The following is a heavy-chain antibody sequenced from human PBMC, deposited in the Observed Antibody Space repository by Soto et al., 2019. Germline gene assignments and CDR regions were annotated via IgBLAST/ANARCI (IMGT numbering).Heavy chain of an antibody. D-gene: IGHD3-10*01. J-gene: IGHJ6*02. CDR3: ARDPYGSGTPDYYYGMDV. CDR2: INPNSGDT. Sequence: ASVKVSCKASGYIFTGYYMHWVRQAPGQGLECMGWINPNSGDTNYAQKFQGRVTMTRDTSISTVYMELSRLRSDDTAVYFCARDPYGSGTPDYYYGMDVWGQSTTVTVSS. V-gene: IGHV1-2*02. CDR1: GYIFTGYY.